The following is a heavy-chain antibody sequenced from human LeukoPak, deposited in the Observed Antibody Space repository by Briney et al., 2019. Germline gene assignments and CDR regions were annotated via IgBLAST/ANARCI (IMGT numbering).Heavy chain of an antibody. CDR1: GFTFSSYG. V-gene: IGHV3-33*01. D-gene: IGHD5-18*01. J-gene: IGHJ6*02. CDR3: ARGPVQLRLHPHYYYYYYGMDV. CDR2: IWGDGSNN. Sequence: PGGSLRLSCAASGFTFSSYGMHWVRPAPGKGMEWVAVIWGDGSNNYYANSVKGRFTISKDNPKNTLYLQMNSLRAEDTAVYYCARGPVQLRLHPHYYYYYYGMDVWGQGTTVTVCS.